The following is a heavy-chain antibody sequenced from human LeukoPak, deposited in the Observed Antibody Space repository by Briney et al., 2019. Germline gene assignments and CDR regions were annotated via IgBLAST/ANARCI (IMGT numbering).Heavy chain of an antibody. D-gene: IGHD3-9*01. CDR3: ARAGVYDSAFDY. V-gene: IGHV1-69*04. Sequence: GASVKVSCKASGGTFSSYAISWVRQAPGQGLEWMGRIIPILGIANYAQKFQGRVTITADKSTSTAYMELSSLRSEDTAVYYCARAGVYDSAFDYWGQGTLVTVSS. CDR1: GGTFSSYA. J-gene: IGHJ4*02. CDR2: IIPILGIA.